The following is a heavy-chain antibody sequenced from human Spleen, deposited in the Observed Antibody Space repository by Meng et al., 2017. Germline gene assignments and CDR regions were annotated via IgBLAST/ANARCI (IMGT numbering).Heavy chain of an antibody. Sequence: GESLKISCAASGFTFSNYAMSWVRQAPGKGLEWVANIKQDGSEKYYVDSVKGRFTISRDNAKNSLYLQMNSLRAEDTAVYYCARYRYSGSSWDYYFDYWGQGTLVTVSS. CDR1: GFTFSNYA. CDR2: IKQDGSEK. CDR3: ARYRYSGSSWDYYFDY. D-gene: IGHD1-26*01. V-gene: IGHV3-7*01. J-gene: IGHJ4*02.